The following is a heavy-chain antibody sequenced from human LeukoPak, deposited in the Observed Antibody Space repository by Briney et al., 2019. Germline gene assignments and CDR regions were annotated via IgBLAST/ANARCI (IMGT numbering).Heavy chain of an antibody. Sequence: SETLSLTCTVSGGSISSYYWSWIRQPPGKGLEWIGYIYYSGSTNYNPSLKSRVTISVDTSKNQFSLKLSSVTAADTAVYYCARTGPVGATAFDYWGQGTLVTVSS. CDR3: ARTGPVGATAFDY. CDR1: GGSISSYY. CDR2: IYYSGST. V-gene: IGHV4-59*01. D-gene: IGHD1-26*01. J-gene: IGHJ4*02.